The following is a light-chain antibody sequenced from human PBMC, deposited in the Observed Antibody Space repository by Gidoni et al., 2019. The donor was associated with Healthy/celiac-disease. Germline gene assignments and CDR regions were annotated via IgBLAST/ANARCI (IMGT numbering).Light chain of an antibody. V-gene: IGKV1-6*01. CDR2: AAS. CDR3: LQDYNYPFT. Sequence: AIQMTKSPSSLSASVGDRVTITCRASQGIRNDLGWYQQKPGKAPKLLIYAASSLQSGVPSRFSGSGSGTDFTLTISSLQPEDFATYYCLQDYNYPFTFGPXTKVDIK. J-gene: IGKJ3*01. CDR1: QGIRND.